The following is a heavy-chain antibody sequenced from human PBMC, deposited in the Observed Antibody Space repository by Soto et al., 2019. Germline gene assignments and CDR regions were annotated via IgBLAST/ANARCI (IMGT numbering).Heavy chain of an antibody. CDR2: IWYDGSNK. CDR3: ARDGQALAPYALDV. D-gene: IGHD6-13*01. CDR1: GFTFSGHA. Sequence: QVQVVESGGGVVQPGRSLRLSCTASGFTFSGHAMHWVRQPPGKGLEWVAQIWYDGSNKYYADSLKGRFTISRDNSKNTMYVQMDSLTVEDTAVYYCARDGQALAPYALDVWGQGTSVTVSS. J-gene: IGHJ6*02. V-gene: IGHV3-33*01.